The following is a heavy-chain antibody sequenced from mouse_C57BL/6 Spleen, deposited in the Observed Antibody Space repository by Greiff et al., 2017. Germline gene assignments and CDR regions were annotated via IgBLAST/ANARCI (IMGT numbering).Heavy chain of an antibody. Sequence: VQLKQSGAELVRPGASVKLSCTASGFNIKDDYMHWVKQRPEQGLEWIGWIDPENGDTEYASKFQGKATITADTSSNTAYLQLSSLTSEDTAVYYCTSYSNYVGYWGQGTTLTVSS. J-gene: IGHJ2*01. D-gene: IGHD2-5*01. V-gene: IGHV14-4*01. CDR2: IDPENGDT. CDR1: GFNIKDDY. CDR3: TSYSNYVGY.